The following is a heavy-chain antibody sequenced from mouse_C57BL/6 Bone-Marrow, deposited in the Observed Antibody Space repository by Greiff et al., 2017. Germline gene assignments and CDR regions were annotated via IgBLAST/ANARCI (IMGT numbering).Heavy chain of an antibody. Sequence: DVQLVESGGDLVKPGGSLKLSCAASGFTFSSYGMSWVRQTPDKRLEWVATISSGGSYTYYPDSVKGRFTIYRYNAKNTLYLQMSSLKSEDTAMYYCARRTASDWYFDVWGTGTTVTVSS. D-gene: IGHD1-2*01. V-gene: IGHV5-6*01. CDR3: ARRTASDWYFDV. CDR1: GFTFSSYG. CDR2: ISSGGSYT. J-gene: IGHJ1*03.